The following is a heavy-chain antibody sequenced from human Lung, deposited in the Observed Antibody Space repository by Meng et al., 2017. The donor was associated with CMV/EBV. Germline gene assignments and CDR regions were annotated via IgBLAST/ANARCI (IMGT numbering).Heavy chain of an antibody. Sequence: QIPLKETGPTLVKPTQTLTLTCNFSGFSLSMSEGGVGWIRQPPGKALEWLAVIYWDDDKRYSPSLKSRLTITKDTSKNQVVFTLTNMDPVDTAAYYCALFTRSWFDPWGQGTLVTVSS. J-gene: IGHJ5*02. V-gene: IGHV2-5*02. CDR1: GFSLSMSEGG. D-gene: IGHD2-2*01. CDR3: ALFTRSWFDP. CDR2: IYWDDDK.